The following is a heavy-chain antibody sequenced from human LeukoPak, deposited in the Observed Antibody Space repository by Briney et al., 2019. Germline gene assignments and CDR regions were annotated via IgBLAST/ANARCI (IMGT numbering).Heavy chain of an antibody. CDR3: ARRPRGKGPFDY. CDR2: IYPGDSDT. J-gene: IGHJ4*02. D-gene: IGHD3-16*01. CDR1: GSIFTSYW. Sequence: GASLKISCKGSGSIFTSYWIGWVRPLPGKGLEWMGIIYPGDSDTRYSPSFQGQVTISADKSISTAYLQWSSLKASDTAMYYCARRPRGKGPFDYWGQGTLVTVSP. V-gene: IGHV5-51*01.